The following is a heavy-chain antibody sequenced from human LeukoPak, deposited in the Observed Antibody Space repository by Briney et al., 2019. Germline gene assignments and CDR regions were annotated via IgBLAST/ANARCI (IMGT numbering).Heavy chain of an antibody. Sequence: GGSLRLSCAASGFTFSSYCMNWVRQAPGKGLEWVSYISSSSSTIYYADSVKGRFTISRDNSKNTLYLQMNSLRAEDTAVYYCAKSRGLLWFGELSGWGQGTLVTVSS. J-gene: IGHJ4*02. CDR3: AKSRGLLWFGELSG. CDR2: ISSSSSTI. V-gene: IGHV3-48*01. D-gene: IGHD3-10*01. CDR1: GFTFSSYC.